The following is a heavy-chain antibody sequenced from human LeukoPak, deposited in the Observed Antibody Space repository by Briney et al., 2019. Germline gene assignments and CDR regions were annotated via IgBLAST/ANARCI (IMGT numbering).Heavy chain of an antibody. V-gene: IGHV4-34*01. D-gene: IGHD3-22*01. CDR2: INHSGST. J-gene: IGHJ4*02. CDR1: GGSFSGYY. Sequence: SETLSLTCAVYGGSFSGYYWSWIRQPPGKGLEWIGEINHSGSTNYNPSLTSRVTISVDTSKNQFSLKLSSVTAADTAVYYCARRGALNGDSSGYYYVQPFDYWGQGTLVTVSS. CDR3: ARRGALNGDSSGYYYVQPFDY.